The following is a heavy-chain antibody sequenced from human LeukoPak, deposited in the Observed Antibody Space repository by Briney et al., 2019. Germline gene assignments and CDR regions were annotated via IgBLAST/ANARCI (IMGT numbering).Heavy chain of an antibody. CDR2: IIPILGIA. Sequence: SVTVSYKASGGTFSSYAISWVRQAPGQGLEWMGRIIPILGIANYAQKFQGRVTITADKSTSTAYMELSSLRSEDTAVYYCARVGITVTANWFDPWGQGTLVTVSS. V-gene: IGHV1-69*04. CDR1: GGTFSSYA. CDR3: ARVGITVTANWFDP. J-gene: IGHJ5*02. D-gene: IGHD4-11*01.